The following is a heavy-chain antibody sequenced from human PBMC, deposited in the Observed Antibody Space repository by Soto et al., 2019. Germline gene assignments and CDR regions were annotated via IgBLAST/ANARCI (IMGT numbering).Heavy chain of an antibody. CDR1: GFIFKKYW. Sequence: EVQLVESGGGLVPPEGSVRLSCAASGFIFKKYWLHWVRQSPGKGLVWISRIYNDGTYSDYADSVRGRFTISRDNVNDTLYIQMSNFRAEDSGQYYCPTGPRPISTGTGAYWCQGTQVTVSS. V-gene: IGHV3-74*01. D-gene: IGHD3-10*01. CDR2: IYNDGTYS. CDR3: PTGPRPISTGTGAY. J-gene: IGHJ4*02.